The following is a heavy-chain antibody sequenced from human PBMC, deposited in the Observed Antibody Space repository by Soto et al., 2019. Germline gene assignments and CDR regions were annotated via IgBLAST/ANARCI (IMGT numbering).Heavy chain of an antibody. J-gene: IGHJ4*02. CDR3: ASNRRSSTSCYAY. CDR1: GGSFSGYY. V-gene: IGHV4-34*01. Sequence: SETLSLTCAVYGGSFSGYYWSWIRQPPGKGLEWIGEINHSGSTNYNPSLKSRVTISVDTSKNQFSLKLSSVTAADTAVYYCASNRRSSTSCYAYWGQGTLVPVSS. CDR2: INHSGST. D-gene: IGHD2-2*01.